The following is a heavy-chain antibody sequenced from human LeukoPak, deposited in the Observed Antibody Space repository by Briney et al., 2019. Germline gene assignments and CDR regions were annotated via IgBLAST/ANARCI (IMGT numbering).Heavy chain of an antibody. J-gene: IGHJ3*02. CDR3: ARDRRYYDFWSGQGRDDAFDI. V-gene: IGHV1-69*05. D-gene: IGHD3-3*01. CDR1: GGTFSSYA. Sequence: ASVKVSCKASGGTFSSYAISWVRQAPGQGLEWMGGIIPIFGTANYAQKFQGRVTTTTDESTSTAYMELSSLRSEDTAVYYCARDRRYYDFWSGQGRDDAFDIWGQGTMVTVSS. CDR2: IIPIFGTA.